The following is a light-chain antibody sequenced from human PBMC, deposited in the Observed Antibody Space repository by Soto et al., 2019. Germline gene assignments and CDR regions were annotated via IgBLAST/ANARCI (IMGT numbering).Light chain of an antibody. CDR2: EAS. Sequence: EIVLTKFPASLSLSPGERATLSCRASETVANYLAWYQQKPGLPPRLLIYEASNRVIGIPARFSGSGSGTDFTLTMSSLEPEDFGVYYCQQRWHWPPSTFGQVTRLEIK. CDR3: QQRWHWPPST. J-gene: IGKJ5*01. CDR1: ETVANY. V-gene: IGKV3-11*01.